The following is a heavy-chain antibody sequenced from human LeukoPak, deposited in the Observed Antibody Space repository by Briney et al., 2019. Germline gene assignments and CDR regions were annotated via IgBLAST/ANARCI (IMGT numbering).Heavy chain of an antibody. D-gene: IGHD3-22*01. Sequence: ASVKVSCKASGYLSIGNYIHWVRQAPGQGLEWMGWINPNSGGTQYSQKFQGRVTLTRDTSITTGYMELSGLTSDDTAVYYCASLSYYDLSGYFYWGQGTLVTVSS. CDR2: INPNSGGT. V-gene: IGHV1-2*02. CDR1: GYLSIGNY. CDR3: ASLSYYDLSGYFY. J-gene: IGHJ4*02.